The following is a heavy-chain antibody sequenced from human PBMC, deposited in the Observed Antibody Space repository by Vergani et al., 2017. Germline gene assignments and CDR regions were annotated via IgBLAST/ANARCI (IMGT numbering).Heavy chain of an antibody. V-gene: IGHV3-48*01. Sequence: LVESGGGVVQPGRSLTLTCSASGFGFKNFAMHWVRQAPGKGLEWVSYISSSSSTIYYADSVKGRFTISRDNAKNSLYLQMNSLRAEDTAVYYCARGYCSSTSCYDYYYYYGMDVWGQGTTVTVSS. D-gene: IGHD2-2*01. J-gene: IGHJ6*02. CDR2: ISSSSSTI. CDR3: ARGYCSSTSCYDYYYYYGMDV. CDR1: GFGFKNFA.